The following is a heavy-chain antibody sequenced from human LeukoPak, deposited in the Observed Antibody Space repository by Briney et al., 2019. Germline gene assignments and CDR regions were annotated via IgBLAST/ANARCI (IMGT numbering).Heavy chain of an antibody. Sequence: ASVKVSCMTSGYIFTSHYIHWVRQAPGQGLEWLGLIYPSTGTSDPAQKFRARVTLTGDTSTSIAHLELGSLTTEDTSMYSWVSDYLVGYFDFWGQGTLVTVSS. CDR2: IYPSTGTS. J-gene: IGHJ4*02. CDR3: VSDYLVGYFDF. D-gene: IGHD2-21*01. CDR1: GYIFTSHY. V-gene: IGHV1-46*03.